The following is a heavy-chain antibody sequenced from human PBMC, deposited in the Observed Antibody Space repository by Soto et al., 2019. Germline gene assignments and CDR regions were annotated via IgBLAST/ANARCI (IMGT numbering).Heavy chain of an antibody. CDR2: IFHGGNT. J-gene: IGHJ3*01. D-gene: IGHD2-15*01. CDR1: GFFISSGNY. CDR3: ARARWYDAFDV. Sequence: SETLSLTCAVSGFFISSGNYWGWIRKPPGKGLEWIGSIFHGGNTYYNPSLKSRVTISVDMSKNQLSLKLNSVTAADTAVYYCARARWYDAFDVWGQGTVVTVSS. V-gene: IGHV4-38-2*01.